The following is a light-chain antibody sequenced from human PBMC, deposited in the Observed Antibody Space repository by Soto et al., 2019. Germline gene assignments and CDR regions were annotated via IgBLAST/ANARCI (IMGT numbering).Light chain of an antibody. CDR2: GAS. V-gene: IGKV3-20*01. J-gene: IGKJ4*01. CDR3: QQYGSSPPLT. CDR1: QSVSSSY. Sequence: EFVLTQSPGTLSLSPGERATLSCRASQSVSSSYLAWYQQKPGQAPSILIYGASTRATGIPARFSGSGSGTDFTLTISRLEPEDFAVYYCQQYGSSPPLTFGGGTKVEIK.